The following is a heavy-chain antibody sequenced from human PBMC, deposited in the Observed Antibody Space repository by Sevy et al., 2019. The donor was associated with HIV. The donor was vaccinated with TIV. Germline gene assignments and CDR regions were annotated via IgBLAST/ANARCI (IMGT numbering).Heavy chain of an antibody. V-gene: IGHV3-30-3*01. CDR2: ISYDGSNK. J-gene: IGHJ4*02. D-gene: IGHD3-10*01. CDR1: GFTFSSYA. Sequence: GGSLRLSCAASGFTFSSYAMHWVRQAPGKGLEWVAVISYDGSNKYYADSVKGRFTISRDNSKNTLYLQMNSLRAEDTAVYYCARDRHTITMLAPAPDYRGQGTLVTVSS. CDR3: ARDRHTITMLAPAPDY.